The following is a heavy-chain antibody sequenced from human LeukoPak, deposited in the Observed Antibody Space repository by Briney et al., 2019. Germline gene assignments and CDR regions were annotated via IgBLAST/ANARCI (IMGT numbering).Heavy chain of an antibody. Sequence: SETLSLTCTVSGGSISSYYWSWIRQPPGKGLEWIGYIYYSGSTYYNPSLKSRVTISVDTSKNQFSLKLSSVTAADTAVYYCASHLGYCSGGSCFTFDYWGQGTLVTVSS. J-gene: IGHJ4*02. D-gene: IGHD2-15*01. CDR3: ASHLGYCSGGSCFTFDY. CDR1: GGSISSYY. V-gene: IGHV4-59*04. CDR2: IYYSGST.